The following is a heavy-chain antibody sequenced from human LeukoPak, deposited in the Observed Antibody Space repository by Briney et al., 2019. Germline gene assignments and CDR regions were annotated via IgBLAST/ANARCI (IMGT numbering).Heavy chain of an antibody. V-gene: IGHV1-2*02. CDR2: INPNSGGT. D-gene: IGHD5-12*01. J-gene: IGHJ6*02. CDR3: VRVVNIVATNYYYYGMDV. CDR1: GYTFTGYY. Sequence: ASVKVSCKASGYTFTGYYMHWVRQAPGQGLEWMGWINPNSGGTNYAQKFQGRVTMTRDTSISTAYMELSRLRSDDTAVYYCVRVVNIVATNYYYYGMDVWGQGTTVTVSS.